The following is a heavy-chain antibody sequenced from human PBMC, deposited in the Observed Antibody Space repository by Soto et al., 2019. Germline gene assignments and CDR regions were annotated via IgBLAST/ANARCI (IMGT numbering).Heavy chain of an antibody. CDR3: ARKIVGATIGGWFDP. CDR2: IYYSGST. J-gene: IGHJ5*02. D-gene: IGHD1-26*01. Sequence: SETLSLTCTVSGGSISSSSYYWGWIRQPPGKGLEWIGSIYYSGSTYYNPSLKSRVTISVDTSKNQFSLKLSSVTAAGTAVYYCARKIVGATIGGWFDPWGQGTLVTVSS. CDR1: GGSISSSSYY. V-gene: IGHV4-39*01.